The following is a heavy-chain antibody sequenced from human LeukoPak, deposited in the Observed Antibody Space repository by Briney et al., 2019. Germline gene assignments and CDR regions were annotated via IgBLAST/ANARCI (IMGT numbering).Heavy chain of an antibody. CDR1: GFTFSTYS. J-gene: IGHJ4*02. V-gene: IGHV3-48*04. Sequence: GGCLRLSCAASGFTFSTYSLNWVRQAPGKWLEWVSYISSSSGAIYYADSVKDRFTISRDNAKNSLYLQMNSLRAEDTAVYFCARAMMTAGGGVFDYWGQGTQVTVSS. CDR2: ISSSSGAI. D-gene: IGHD6-13*01. CDR3: ARAMMTAGGGVFDY.